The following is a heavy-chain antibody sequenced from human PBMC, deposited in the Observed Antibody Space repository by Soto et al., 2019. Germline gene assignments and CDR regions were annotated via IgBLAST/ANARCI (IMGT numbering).Heavy chain of an antibody. CDR3: ASSGWSPEFDY. CDR2: IYYSGST. CDR1: GGSISSYY. V-gene: IGHV4-59*01. J-gene: IGHJ4*02. D-gene: IGHD6-19*01. Sequence: PSETLSLTCTVSGGSISSYYWSWIRQPPGKGLEWIGYIYYSGSTNYNPSLKSRVTISVDTSKNQFSLKLSSVTAADTAVYYCASSGWSPEFDYWGQGTLVTVSS.